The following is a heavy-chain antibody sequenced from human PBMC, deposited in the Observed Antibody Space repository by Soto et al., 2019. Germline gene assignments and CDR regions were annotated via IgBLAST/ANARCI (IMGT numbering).Heavy chain of an antibody. J-gene: IGHJ4*02. CDR2: VSHDGRNT. D-gene: IGHD6-19*01. CDR3: AKGGRQWLVTSDFNY. CDR1: GFTFSDYA. V-gene: IGHV3-30*18. Sequence: VQLVESGGGVVQPGRSLRLSCAASGFTFSDYAMHWVRQAPGKGLEWVAVVSHDGRNTHYADSVKGRFTISRDSSKNTGLLEMTSLRAEDTAVYYCAKGGRQWLVTSDFNYWGQGALVTVS.